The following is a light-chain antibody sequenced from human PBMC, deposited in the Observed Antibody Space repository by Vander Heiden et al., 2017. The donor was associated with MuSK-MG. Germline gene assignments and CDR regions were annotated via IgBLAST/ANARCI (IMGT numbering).Light chain of an antibody. CDR3: QQRDSTPWT. V-gene: IGKV1-39*01. J-gene: IGKJ1*01. CDR1: QSISGY. Sequence: DIQMTQSPSSLSASVGDRVTISCRASQSISGYLSWYQQKPGKAPNLLIYAASSLQSGVPSRFSGSGSGTDFTLTISRLQPEDFATYYCQQRDSTPWTFGQGTKVEIK. CDR2: AAS.